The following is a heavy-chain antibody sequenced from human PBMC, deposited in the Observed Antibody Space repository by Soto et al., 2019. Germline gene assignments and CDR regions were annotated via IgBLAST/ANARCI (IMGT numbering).Heavy chain of an antibody. Sequence: QVQLVQSGAEVKKPGSSVKVSCKASGSSFSNDPISWVRQAPGQGLEWMGGIIPVIGKPDYAQKYQGRVTIAADESTSTAYMELTNLVSQDTAMYYCATGEWELPHFWGQGSLLTVSS. J-gene: IGHJ4*02. CDR3: ATGEWELPHF. D-gene: IGHD1-26*01. CDR1: GSSFSNDP. CDR2: IIPVIGKP. V-gene: IGHV1-69*01.